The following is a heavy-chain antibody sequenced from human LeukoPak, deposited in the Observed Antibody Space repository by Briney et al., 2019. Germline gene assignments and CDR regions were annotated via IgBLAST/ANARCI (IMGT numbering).Heavy chain of an antibody. J-gene: IGHJ6*02. CDR1: GYRFTSYW. CDR2: IYPGDSDT. D-gene: IGHD1-26*01. CDR3: ARPGIVGATTDYYYGMDV. V-gene: IGHV5-51*01. Sequence: GESLKISCKGSGYRFTSYWIGWVRQMPGKGLEWVGIIYPGDSDTRYSPSFQGQVTISADKSISTAYLQWSSLKASDTAMYYCARPGIVGATTDYYYGMDVWGQGTTVTVSS.